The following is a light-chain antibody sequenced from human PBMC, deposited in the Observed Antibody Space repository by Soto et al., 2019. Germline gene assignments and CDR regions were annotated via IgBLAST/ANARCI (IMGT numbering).Light chain of an antibody. V-gene: IGKV3-11*01. CDR1: QSVSSN. Sequence: EIVLTQSPATLSVSPGERATLSCRASQSVSSNLAWYQQKPGQAPRLLIYGASTRATGIPARFSGSGSGTDFILTISSLEPEDFAIYYCQQRSNWITFGQGTKVDIK. CDR3: QQRSNWIT. J-gene: IGKJ1*01. CDR2: GAS.